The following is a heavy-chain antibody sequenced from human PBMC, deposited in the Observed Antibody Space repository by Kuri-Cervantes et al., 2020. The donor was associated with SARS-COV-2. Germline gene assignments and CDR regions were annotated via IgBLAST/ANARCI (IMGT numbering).Heavy chain of an antibody. CDR2: IYHSGST. CDR1: DDSMSNGDYH. D-gene: IGHD2-2*01. Sequence: SETLSLTCTVSDDSMSNGDYHWSWIRQPPGKGLEWIGYIYHSGSTHYNPSLKSRATMSLDRSKNQFSLKLSSLTAADTAVYYCARVRYCSSTSCRLGWYFDLWGRGTLVTVSS. CDR3: ARVRYCSSTSCRLGWYFDL. J-gene: IGHJ2*01. V-gene: IGHV4-30-2*01.